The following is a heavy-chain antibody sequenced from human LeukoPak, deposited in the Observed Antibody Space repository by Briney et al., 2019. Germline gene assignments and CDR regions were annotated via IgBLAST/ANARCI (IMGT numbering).Heavy chain of an antibody. J-gene: IGHJ6*03. V-gene: IGHV1-18*01. Sequence: ASVKVSCKASGYTFTSYGISWVRQAPGQGLEWMGWISAYNGNTNYAQKLQGRVTMTTDTSTSTAYMELRSLRSDDTAVYYCAGDIVLISSYYYYYMDVWGKGTTVTVSS. CDR1: GYTFTSYG. D-gene: IGHD2-8*01. CDR3: AGDIVLISSYYYYYMDV. CDR2: ISAYNGNT.